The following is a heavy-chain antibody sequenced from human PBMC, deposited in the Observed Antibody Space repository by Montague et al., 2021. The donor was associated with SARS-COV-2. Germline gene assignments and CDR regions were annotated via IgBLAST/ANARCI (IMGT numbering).Heavy chain of an antibody. CDR2: IRSKAYGGTT. CDR3: TRLPGWELPNFDS. Sequence: SLRLSWAASGFTFGDYAMSWVRQAPGKGLEWVGFIRSKAYGGTTEHAASVKGRLTISRDDSKSIAYLQMNSLKTEDTAVYYCTRLPGWELPNFDSWGQGTLVTVSS. J-gene: IGHJ5*01. V-gene: IGHV3-49*04. D-gene: IGHD2-15*01. CDR1: GFTFGDYA.